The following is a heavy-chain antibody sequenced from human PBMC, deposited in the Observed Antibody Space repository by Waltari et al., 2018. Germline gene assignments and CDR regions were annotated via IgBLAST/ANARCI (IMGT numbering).Heavy chain of an antibody. CDR2: NYYSGST. CDR1: GGSISRYY. D-gene: IGHD3-22*01. CDR3: ARRITMSAFDI. V-gene: IGHV4-59*01. J-gene: IGHJ3*02. Sequence: QVQLQESGPGLVKPSETLSRTCTVSGGSISRYYWSWIRQPPGKGLEGIGYNYYSGSTNYNPSLKSRVTISVDTSKNQFSLKLSSVTAADTAVYYCARRITMSAFDIWGQGTMVTVSS.